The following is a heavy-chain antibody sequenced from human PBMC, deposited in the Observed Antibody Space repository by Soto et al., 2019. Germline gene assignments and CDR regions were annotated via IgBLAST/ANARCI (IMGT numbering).Heavy chain of an antibody. D-gene: IGHD4-17*01. V-gene: IGHV3-73*02. Sequence: EVQLVESGGGLVQPGGSLRLSCAASGFAFSGSAMHWVRQASGKGLEWVGRIRSKANSYATGYAASVKGRFTISRDYADNAGYLPMNSLHTEDTAVYYCTRDDGDYCWCFDLWGRCTLVTVSS. J-gene: IGHJ2*01. CDR2: IRSKANSYAT. CDR3: TRDDGDYCWCFDL. CDR1: GFAFSGSA.